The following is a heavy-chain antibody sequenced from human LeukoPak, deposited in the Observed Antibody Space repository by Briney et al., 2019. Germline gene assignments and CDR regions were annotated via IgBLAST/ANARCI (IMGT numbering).Heavy chain of an antibody. V-gene: IGHV1-2*02. D-gene: IGHD6-19*01. CDR2: INPNSGGT. J-gene: IGHJ6*03. Sequence: GSVTVSCKASGYTFTGYYMHWVRQAPGQGLEWMGWINPNSGGTNYAQRFQGRVTMTRDTSISTPYMALSRLRSYDTAVYYCAREMSSPPIAVRAPLYMDVWGKGTTVTVS. CDR1: GYTFTGYY. CDR3: AREMSSPPIAVRAPLYMDV.